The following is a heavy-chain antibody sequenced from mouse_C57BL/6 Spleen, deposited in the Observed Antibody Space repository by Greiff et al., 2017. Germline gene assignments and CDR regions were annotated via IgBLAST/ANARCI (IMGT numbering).Heavy chain of an antibody. CDR1: GFNIKNTY. CDR3: ARGDDYAMDY. J-gene: IGHJ4*01. D-gene: IGHD3-3*01. V-gene: IGHV14-3*01. Sequence: EVQLQQSVAELVRPGASVKLSCTASGFNIKNTYMPWVKQRPEQGLEWIGRIDPANGNTKYAPKFQGQATITADTSSNTAYLQLSSLTSEDTAIYYCARGDDYAMDYWGQGTSVTVSS. CDR2: IDPANGNT.